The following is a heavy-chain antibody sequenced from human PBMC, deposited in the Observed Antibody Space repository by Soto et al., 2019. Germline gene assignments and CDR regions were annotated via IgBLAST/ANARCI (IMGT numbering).Heavy chain of an antibody. CDR1: GFTFSSYA. D-gene: IGHD1-1*01. CDR3: ARDYDWVDLAAPSGMDV. V-gene: IGHV3-30-3*01. CDR2: ISYDGSNK. Sequence: GGSLRLSCAASGFTFSSYAMHWVRQAPGKGLEWVAVISYDGSNKYYADSVKGRFTISRDNSKNTLYLQMNSLRAEDTAVYYCARDYDWVDLAAPSGMDVWGQGTTVTVSS. J-gene: IGHJ6*02.